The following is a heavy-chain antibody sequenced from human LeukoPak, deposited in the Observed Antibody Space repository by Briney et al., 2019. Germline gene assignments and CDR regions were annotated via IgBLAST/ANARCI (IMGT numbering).Heavy chain of an antibody. Sequence: TGGSLRLSCAASGFTFSSYGMHWVRQAPGKGLEWVAIISNDGSNKYYADSVKGRFTISRDNSKNTLFLQMNSLRAEDTAVYYCAKDSGTWEFDYWGQGTLVTVSS. CDR1: GFTFSSYG. D-gene: IGHD6-25*01. CDR3: AKDSGTWEFDY. V-gene: IGHV3-33*05. CDR2: ISNDGSNK. J-gene: IGHJ4*02.